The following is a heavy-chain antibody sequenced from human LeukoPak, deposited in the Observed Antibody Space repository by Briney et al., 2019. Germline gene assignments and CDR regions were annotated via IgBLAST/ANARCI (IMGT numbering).Heavy chain of an antibody. D-gene: IGHD6-13*01. CDR3: ARTIFQQLVGLYYFDY. J-gene: IGHJ4*02. V-gene: IGHV1-18*01. Sequence: GASVKVSCKASGYTFTSYGISWVRQAPGQGLEWMGWISAYNGNTNYAQRLQGRVTMTTDTSTSTAYMELSSLRSEDTAVYYCARTIFQQLVGLYYFDYWGQGTLVTVSS. CDR2: ISAYNGNT. CDR1: GYTFTSYG.